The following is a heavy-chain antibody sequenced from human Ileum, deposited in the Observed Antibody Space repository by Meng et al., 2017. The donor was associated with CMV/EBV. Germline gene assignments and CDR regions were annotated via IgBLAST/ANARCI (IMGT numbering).Heavy chain of an antibody. V-gene: IGHV3-23*01. Sequence: GESLKISCAASGFTFSNYAMSWVRQAPGKGLEWVSGITSSGGTTYYADSVKGRFTISRDNSKNTLYLQMNSLRAEDTAVYYCARTKLGTLFDYWGQGTLVTVSS. CDR2: ITSSGGTT. J-gene: IGHJ4*02. CDR1: GFTFSNYA. D-gene: IGHD7-27*01. CDR3: ARTKLGTLFDY.